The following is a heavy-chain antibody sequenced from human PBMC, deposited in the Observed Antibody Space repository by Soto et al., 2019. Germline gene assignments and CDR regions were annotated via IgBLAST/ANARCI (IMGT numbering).Heavy chain of an antibody. CDR3: AKGTRTTTNFGVDIGPPGDV. J-gene: IGHJ6*02. CDR1: GFTFDDYA. CDR2: ISWDGGGT. Sequence: EVQLVESGGVVVQPGGSLRVSCVASGFTFDDYAMHWVRQAPGKGLEWVSLISWDGGGTYYADSVKGRFTISRDNSKNSLYLQMNSLRAEDTALYYCAKGTRTTTNFGVDIGPPGDVWGQGTTVTVSS. D-gene: IGHD3-3*01. V-gene: IGHV3-43D*04.